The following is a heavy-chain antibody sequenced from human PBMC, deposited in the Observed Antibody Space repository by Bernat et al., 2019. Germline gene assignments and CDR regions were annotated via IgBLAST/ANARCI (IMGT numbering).Heavy chain of an antibody. CDR1: GGSISSYY. CDR3: ARVPRYFDWFGGMDV. CDR2: IYYSGST. D-gene: IGHD3-9*01. J-gene: IGHJ6*02. V-gene: IGHV4-59*01. Sequence: QVQLQESGPGLVKPSETLSLTCTVPGGSISSYYWSWIRQPPGKGLEWIGYIYYSGSTNYNPSLKSRVTISVDTSKNQFSLKLSSVTAADTAVYYCARVPRYFDWFGGMDVWGQGTTVTVSS.